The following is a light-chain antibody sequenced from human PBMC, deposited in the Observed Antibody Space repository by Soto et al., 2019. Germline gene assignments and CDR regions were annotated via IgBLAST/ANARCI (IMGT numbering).Light chain of an antibody. J-gene: IGKJ5*01. V-gene: IGKV2-28*01. CDR3: MQSTQLPPT. CDR1: QSLLHSNGYNY. CDR2: LGS. Sequence: DIVMTQSPLSLPVTPGEPASISCRSSQSLLHSNGYNYLDWYLRKPGQSPQLLIYLGSNRASGVPDRFSGSGSGTDFTLKISRVEAEDVGIYYCMQSTQLPPTFGQGTRLEIK.